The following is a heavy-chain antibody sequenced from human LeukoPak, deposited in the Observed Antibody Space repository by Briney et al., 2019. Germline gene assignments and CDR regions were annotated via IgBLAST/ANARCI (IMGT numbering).Heavy chain of an antibody. V-gene: IGHV4-34*01. CDR2: INHRSGT. J-gene: IGHJ4*02. Sequence: SETLSLTCAVSGGSFIGYHWNWIRQSPGKGLEWIAEINHRSGTNYNPSLKSRVTISVDTSKNQFSLKLSSVTAADTAVYYCARGRERHYYDSSGYQNLYYFDYWGRGTRVTLSS. CDR1: GGSFIGYH. D-gene: IGHD3-22*01. CDR3: ARGRERHYYDSSGYQNLYYFDY.